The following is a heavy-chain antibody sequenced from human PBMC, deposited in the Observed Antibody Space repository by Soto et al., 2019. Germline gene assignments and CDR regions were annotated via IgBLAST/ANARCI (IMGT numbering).Heavy chain of an antibody. D-gene: IGHD6-6*01. J-gene: IGHJ6*03. CDR2: ISAYNGDT. CDR1: GYTFTNYG. Sequence: QVQLLQSGAEVKKPGASVKVSCKASGYTFTNYGISWVRQAPGQGLAWLGWISAYNGDTHYTQRLQGRVTMTTNTSTSTAYMELRCLRANDTAVYYCAIVRHLVGYFYYYMDVWGKGTTVTVSS. CDR3: AIVRHLVGYFYYYMDV. V-gene: IGHV1-18*01.